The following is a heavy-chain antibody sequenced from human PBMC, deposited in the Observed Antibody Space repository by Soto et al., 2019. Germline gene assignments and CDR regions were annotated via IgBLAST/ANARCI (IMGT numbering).Heavy chain of an antibody. CDR1: GFTFRTFA. J-gene: IGHJ4*02. Sequence: LRLSFAASGFTFRTFAMTWVRQAPGKGLEWGSAISRSGVSTYYAVSVKGRFTISRDNSKNTLNLQMDSLRAEDTAIYYCAKAPTSGVSYTCHWGQGTLVTVSS. CDR3: AKAPTSGVSYTCH. D-gene: IGHD3-3*01. V-gene: IGHV3-23*01. CDR2: ISRSGVST.